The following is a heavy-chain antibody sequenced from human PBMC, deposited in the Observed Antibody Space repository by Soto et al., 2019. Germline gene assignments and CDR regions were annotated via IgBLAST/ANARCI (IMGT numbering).Heavy chain of an antibody. Sequence: PSEPLSVTYTVAGGSISSSTYYWGWIRQPPGKGLEWIGNIYYSGSTYYNPSLNSRVTISVDTSENQFSLKLSSVTAADTAVYYCTNSNWFDPWGQGTLVTVSS. CDR3: TNSNWFDP. CDR1: GGSISSSTYY. D-gene: IGHD3-10*01. V-gene: IGHV4-39*01. CDR2: IYYSGST. J-gene: IGHJ5*02.